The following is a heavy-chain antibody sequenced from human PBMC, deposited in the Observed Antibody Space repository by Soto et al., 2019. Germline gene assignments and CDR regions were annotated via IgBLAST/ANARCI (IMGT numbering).Heavy chain of an antibody. D-gene: IGHD2-2*01. J-gene: IGHJ6*02. V-gene: IGHV1-46*01. Sequence: ASVKVSCKASGYSVTSYYMHWVRQAPGQGLEWMGIIDPNSGSTTYAQKFQGRVTMTRDTSTSTVYMELTSLTSGDTAVYYCARAGIAYCSSTTCYLYYYVMDVWGQGTTVTVSS. CDR3: ARAGIAYCSSTTCYLYYYVMDV. CDR2: IDPNSGST. CDR1: GYSVTSYY.